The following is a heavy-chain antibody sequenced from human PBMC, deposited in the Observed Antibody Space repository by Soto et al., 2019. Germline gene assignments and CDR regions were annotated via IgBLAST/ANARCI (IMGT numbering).Heavy chain of an antibody. CDR3: ARDSGYVGYYYYGMHX. V-gene: IGHV1-18*04. Sequence: ASVKVSSKASGYTFTSYGISWVRQAPGQGLEWMGLISAYNGNTNYAQKLQGRVTMTTDTSTSTAYMELRSLRSHDTAVYYCARDSGYVGYYYYGMHXWGQGTTVTVS. D-gene: IGHD5-12*01. CDR1: GYTFTSYG. CDR2: ISAYNGNT. J-gene: IGHJ6*02.